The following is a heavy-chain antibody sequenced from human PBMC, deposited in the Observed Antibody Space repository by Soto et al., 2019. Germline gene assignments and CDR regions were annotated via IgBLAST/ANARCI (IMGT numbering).Heavy chain of an antibody. CDR1: GGSISSYY. CDR2: IYYSGST. CDR3: ARSSYYDYVWGSYKNYYFDY. J-gene: IGHJ4*02. Sequence: ASETLSLTCTVSGGSISSYYWSWIRQPPGKGLEWIGYIYYSGSTNYNPSLKSRVTISVDTSKNQFSLKLSSVTAADTAVYYCARSSYYDYVWGSYKNYYFDYWGQGTLVTVSS. V-gene: IGHV4-59*01. D-gene: IGHD3-16*01.